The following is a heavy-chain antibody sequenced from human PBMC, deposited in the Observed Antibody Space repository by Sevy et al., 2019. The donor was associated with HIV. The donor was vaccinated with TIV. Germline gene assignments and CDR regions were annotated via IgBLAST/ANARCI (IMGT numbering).Heavy chain of an antibody. J-gene: IGHJ6*02. Sequence: ASVKVSCKASGYTFTSYGISWVRQAPGQGLEWMGWISAYNGNTNYAQKLQGRVTMTTDTSTSPAYMELRSLRSDDTAVYYCAREVWDCSSTSCLTTYYYYYGMDVWGQGTTVTVSS. V-gene: IGHV1-18*01. CDR2: ISAYNGNT. CDR1: GYTFTSYG. D-gene: IGHD2-2*01. CDR3: AREVWDCSSTSCLTTYYYYYGMDV.